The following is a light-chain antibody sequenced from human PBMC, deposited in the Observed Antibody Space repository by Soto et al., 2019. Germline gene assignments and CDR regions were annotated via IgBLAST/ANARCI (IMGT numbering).Light chain of an antibody. Sequence: QSVLTQPPSASGTPGQRVTISCSGDSSDVGGYNYVSWYQHLPGKAPKLIIYYVSNRPSGVSDRFSGSKSGNTASLTISGLQAEDEADYYCSSHASSRTLVFGLGTKVTAL. V-gene: IGLV2-14*01. CDR2: YVS. CDR3: SSHASSRTLV. J-gene: IGLJ1*01. CDR1: SSDVGGYNY.